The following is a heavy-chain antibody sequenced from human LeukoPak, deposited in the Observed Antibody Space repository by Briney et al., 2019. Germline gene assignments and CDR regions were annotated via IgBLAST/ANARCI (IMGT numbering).Heavy chain of an antibody. CDR3: ARTPGDSSSWYSDY. CDR1: GFTFTTYR. CDR2: ISSSSSYT. V-gene: IGHV3-21*01. Sequence: GGSLRLSCAASGFTFTTYRMEWVRQAPGKGLEWVSSISSSSSYTYYADSVKGRFTISRDSFKNTLSLQMNSLRAEDTAVYYCARTPGDSSSWYSDYWGQGTLVIVSS. D-gene: IGHD6-13*01. J-gene: IGHJ4*02.